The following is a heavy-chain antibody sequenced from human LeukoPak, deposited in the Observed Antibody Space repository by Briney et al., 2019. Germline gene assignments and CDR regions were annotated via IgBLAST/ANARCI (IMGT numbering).Heavy chain of an antibody. D-gene: IGHD6-19*01. CDR2: IYHSGST. V-gene: IGHV4-4*02. CDR1: GGSISSSNW. CDR3: ATRYSSGWFDQ. Sequence: SETLSLTCAVSGGSISSSNWWSWVRQSPGKGLEWIGEIYHSGSTNYNPSLKSRATVSVDKSKNQFSLKLSSVTAADTAMYYCATRYSSGWFDQWGQETLITVSS. J-gene: IGHJ5*02.